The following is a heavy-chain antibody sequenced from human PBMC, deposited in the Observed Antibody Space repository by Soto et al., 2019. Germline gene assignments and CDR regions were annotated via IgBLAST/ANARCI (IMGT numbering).Heavy chain of an antibody. J-gene: IGHJ6*02. CDR3: AKGEVRGTIWLPPDYYYRMDV. Sequence: VQLLESGGGLVQPGGSLRLSCAASGFTFSSYAMSWVRQAPGKGLEWVSAISGSGGSTYYADSVKGRFTISRDNSKNTLYLQINSLRAEDTAVSYRAKGEVRGTIWLPPDYYYRMDVWGQGTTVTVSS. CDR1: GFTFSSYA. V-gene: IGHV3-23*01. CDR2: ISGSGGST. D-gene: IGHD3-10*01.